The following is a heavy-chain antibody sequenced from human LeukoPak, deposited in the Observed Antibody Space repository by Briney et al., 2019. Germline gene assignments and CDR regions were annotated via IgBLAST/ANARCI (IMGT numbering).Heavy chain of an antibody. V-gene: IGHV4-39*07. Sequence: SETLSLTCTVSGGSISNSSYYWGWIRQPPGKGLEWIGSIYYSGSTYYNPSLKSRVTISVDTSKNQFSLKLSSVTAADTAVYYCARTSSGWYPIGYFDYWGQGTLVTVSS. CDR3: ARTSSGWYPIGYFDY. J-gene: IGHJ4*02. D-gene: IGHD6-19*01. CDR1: GGSISNSSYY. CDR2: IYYSGST.